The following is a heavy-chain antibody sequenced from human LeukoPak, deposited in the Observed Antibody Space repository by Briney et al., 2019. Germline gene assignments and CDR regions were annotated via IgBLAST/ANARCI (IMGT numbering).Heavy chain of an antibody. V-gene: IGHV4-59*01. CDR1: GGSIRSFY. CDR2: IYYSGST. CDR3: ARDRGPYGPTRWFDP. Sequence: SETLFLTCTVSGGSIRSFYWSWIRQPPGKGLEWIGYIYYSGSTDYNPSLKSRVTISVDTSRNQFSLKLSSVTAADTAVYYCARDRGPYGPTRWFDPWGQGTLVTVSS. D-gene: IGHD3-16*01. J-gene: IGHJ5*02.